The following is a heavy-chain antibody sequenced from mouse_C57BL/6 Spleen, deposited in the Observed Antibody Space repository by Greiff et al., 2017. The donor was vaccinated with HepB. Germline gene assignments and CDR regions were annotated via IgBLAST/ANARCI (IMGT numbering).Heavy chain of an antibody. D-gene: IGHD1-1*02. J-gene: IGHJ4*01. CDR3: AREVGSMDY. CDR2: IYPGSGST. V-gene: IGHV1-55*01. CDR1: GYTFTSYW. Sequence: QVQLKQSGAELVKPGASVKMSCKASGYTFTSYWITWVKQRPGQGLEWIGDIYPGSGSTNYNEKFKSKATLTVDTSSSTAYMQLSSLTSEDSAVDYCAREVGSMDYWGQGTSVTVSS.